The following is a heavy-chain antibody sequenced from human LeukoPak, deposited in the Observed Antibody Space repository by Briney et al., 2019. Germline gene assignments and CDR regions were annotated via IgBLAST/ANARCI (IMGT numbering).Heavy chain of an antibody. J-gene: IGHJ4*02. CDR1: GYTFTSYG. V-gene: IGHV1-18*01. CDR3: ARFWVGSGSYMGAAFDY. Sequence: GASVKVSCKASGYTFTSYGINWVRQAAAQGLEGMGWISAYNGNTNYAQKLQGRVTMTTDTSTSTAYMELTSLRSDDTAVYYCARFWVGSGSYMGAAFDYWGQGTLVTVSS. CDR2: ISAYNGNT. D-gene: IGHD3-10*01.